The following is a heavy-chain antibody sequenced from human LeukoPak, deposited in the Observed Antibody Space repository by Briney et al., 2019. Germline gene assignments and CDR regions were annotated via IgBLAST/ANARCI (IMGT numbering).Heavy chain of an antibody. CDR2: IWYDGSNK. CDR3: ARNRGYSGRDYFDY. V-gene: IGHV3-33*01. Sequence: PGRSLRLSCAASGFTFSSYGMHWVRQAPGKGLEWVAVIWYDGSNKYYADSVRGRFTISRDNSKNTLYLQMNSLRAEDTAVYYCARNRGYSGRDYFDYWGQGTLVTVSS. J-gene: IGHJ4*02. D-gene: IGHD5-12*01. CDR1: GFTFSSYG.